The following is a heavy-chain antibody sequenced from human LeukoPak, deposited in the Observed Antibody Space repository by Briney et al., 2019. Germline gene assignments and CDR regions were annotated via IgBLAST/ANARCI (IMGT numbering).Heavy chain of an antibody. D-gene: IGHD6-19*01. CDR3: ARDPQQWLALDAFDI. CDR2: ISAYNGNT. J-gene: IGHJ3*02. V-gene: IGHV1-18*01. Sequence: GASVKVSCKASGYTFTSYGISWVRQAPGQGLEWMGWISAYNGNTNYAQKLQGRVTMTTDTSTSTAYMELRSLRSDDTAVYYCARDPQQWLALDAFDIWGQGTMVTVSS. CDR1: GYTFTSYG.